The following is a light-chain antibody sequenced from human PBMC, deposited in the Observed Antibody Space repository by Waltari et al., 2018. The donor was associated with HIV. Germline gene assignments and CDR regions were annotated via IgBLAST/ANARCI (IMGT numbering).Light chain of an antibody. CDR2: RNN. CDR3: VAWDDSLRGVL. V-gene: IGLV1-47*01. CDR1: TSNIGRND. Sequence: SVLTQPPSASGTPGQRVTISCSGSTSNIGRNDVFWYQHLPGAAPKLSIHRNNRRPSRGPDRFSGSTSGTSASLAISGRRSEDEADYYCVAWDDSLRGVLFGGGTKVAVL. J-gene: IGLJ2*01.